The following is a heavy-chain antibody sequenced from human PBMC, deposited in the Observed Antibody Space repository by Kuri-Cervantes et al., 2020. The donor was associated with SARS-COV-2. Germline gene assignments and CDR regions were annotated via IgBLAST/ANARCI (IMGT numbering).Heavy chain of an antibody. CDR1: GGTFSSYA. CDR3: ARQMMSSITIFGVVITRNWFDP. J-gene: IGHJ5*02. Sequence: SVKVSCKTSGGTFSSYAISWVRQAPGQGPEWMGGIIPIFHTTNYPQKLQGRVTITADESASTAYMELSSLRSEDTAIYYCARQMMSSITIFGVVITRNWFDPWGQGTLVTVSS. D-gene: IGHD3-3*01. CDR2: IIPIFHTT. V-gene: IGHV1-69*13.